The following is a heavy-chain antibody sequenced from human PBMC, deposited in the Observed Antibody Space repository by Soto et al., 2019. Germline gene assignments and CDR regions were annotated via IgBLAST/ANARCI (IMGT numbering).Heavy chain of an antibody. CDR3: ARLGGPDTMFDP. D-gene: IGHD3-10*01. CDR1: GGSINIYSHY. J-gene: IGHJ5*02. CDR2: IYYDGSP. V-gene: IGHV4-39*01. Sequence: QLQLQESGPGLVKPSEPLSLTCSVSGGSINIYSHYWGWIRQPPGKGLEWIASIYYDGSPYYNPSLKSRVTISVDTSRNQFSLKWSSVTAADTAVYYCARLGGPDTMFDPWGPGTLVTVSS.